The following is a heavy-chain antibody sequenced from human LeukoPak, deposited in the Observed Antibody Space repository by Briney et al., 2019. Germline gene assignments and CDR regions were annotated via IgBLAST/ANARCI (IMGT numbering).Heavy chain of an antibody. CDR2: IKPGGSET. CDR1: GFMFSTYW. V-gene: IGHV3-7*01. J-gene: IGHJ4*02. Sequence: GVLRLSCAASGFMFSTYWMTWVRQAPGEGLEWVANIKPGGSETYYVDPVRGRFTISRDNAKNLLYLQMNSLRGEDTAVYYCGRFGYEAAVDLWGQGTLVTVSS. CDR3: GRFGYEAAVDL. D-gene: IGHD6-13*01.